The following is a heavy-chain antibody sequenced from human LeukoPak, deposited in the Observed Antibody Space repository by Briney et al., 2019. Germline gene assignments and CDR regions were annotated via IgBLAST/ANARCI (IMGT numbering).Heavy chain of an antibody. CDR1: GASIRSGDYY. Sequence: PSETLSLTCTVSGASIRSGDYYWSWIRQPPGKGLEWIGYIYDSGSTYYNPSLKSRITISVDTSENRFSLKLSSVTATDMAVYYCARDCSGGSCYGAFDIWGQGTMVTVSS. CDR2: IYDSGST. V-gene: IGHV4-30-4*01. CDR3: ARDCSGGSCYGAFDI. D-gene: IGHD2-15*01. J-gene: IGHJ3*02.